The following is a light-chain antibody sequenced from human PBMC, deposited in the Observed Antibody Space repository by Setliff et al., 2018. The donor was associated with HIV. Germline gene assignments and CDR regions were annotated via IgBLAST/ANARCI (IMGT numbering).Light chain of an antibody. CDR3: CSYAGSYKV. J-gene: IGLJ1*01. V-gene: IGLV2-11*01. CDR2: DVS. CDR1: SSDFGGYNY. Sequence: QSALTQPRSVSGSPGQSVTTSCTGTSSDFGGYNYVSWYQQHPGKAPKLMIYDVSKRPSGVPDRFSGSKSGNTASLTISGLQAEDEADYYCCSYAGSYKVFGTGTKVTV.